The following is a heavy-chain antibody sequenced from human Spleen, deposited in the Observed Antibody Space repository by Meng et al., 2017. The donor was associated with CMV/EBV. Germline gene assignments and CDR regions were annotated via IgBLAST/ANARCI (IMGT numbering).Heavy chain of an antibody. CDR1: GFTFSSYA. Sequence: GESLKISCAASGFTFSSYAMTWVRQAPGKGLEWVSLIYNGGSSTYYADSVKGRFTISRDDSKNTLYLQMNSLRAEDTAVYYCAKDLRWRSSTSCLDYWGQGTLVTVSS. CDR3: AKDLRWRSSTSCLDY. J-gene: IGHJ4*02. CDR2: IYNGGSST. D-gene: IGHD2-2*01. V-gene: IGHV3-23*03.